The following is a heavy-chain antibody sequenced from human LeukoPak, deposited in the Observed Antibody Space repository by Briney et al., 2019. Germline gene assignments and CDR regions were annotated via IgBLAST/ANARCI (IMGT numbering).Heavy chain of an antibody. Sequence: PGGSLRLSCAASGFTFSSYGMSWVRQAPGKGLEWVSAISGSGGSTYYADSVKGRFTISRDNSKNTLYLQMNSLRAEDTAVYYCAKPPRVAGYYFDYWGQGTLVTVSS. J-gene: IGHJ4*02. V-gene: IGHV3-23*01. CDR2: ISGSGGST. CDR1: GFTFSSYG. CDR3: AKPPRVAGYYFDY.